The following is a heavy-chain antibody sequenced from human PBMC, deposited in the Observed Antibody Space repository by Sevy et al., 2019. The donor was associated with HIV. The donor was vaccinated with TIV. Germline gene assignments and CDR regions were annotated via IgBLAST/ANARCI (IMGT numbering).Heavy chain of an antibody. CDR1: GFTFSTYW. V-gene: IGHV3-7*01. D-gene: IGHD3-9*01. CDR2: INQDGSQK. J-gene: IGHJ4*02. CDR3: AREFDGGPDY. Sequence: GGSLRLSCGASGFTFSTYWMSWVRQAPGKGLEWVANINQDGSQKYYVDSVKGRFTISKDNAKNSLYLQMSSLIAEDTAVYYCAREFDGGPDYWGQGTLVTVSS.